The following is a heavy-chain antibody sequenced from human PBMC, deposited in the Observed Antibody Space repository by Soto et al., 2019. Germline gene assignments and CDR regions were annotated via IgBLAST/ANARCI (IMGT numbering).Heavy chain of an antibody. D-gene: IGHD3-3*01. J-gene: IGHJ6*02. CDR3: ARDFSAYYDFWSGQGGYYYYGMDV. CDR2: ISSSSSYI. CDR1: GFTFSSYS. Sequence: EVQLVESGGGLVKPGGSLRLSCAASGFTFSSYSMNWVRQAPGKGLEWVSSISSSSSYIYYADSVKGRFTISRDNAKNSLYLQMNSLRAEETAVYYCARDFSAYYDFWSGQGGYYYYGMDVWGQGTTVTVSS. V-gene: IGHV3-21*01.